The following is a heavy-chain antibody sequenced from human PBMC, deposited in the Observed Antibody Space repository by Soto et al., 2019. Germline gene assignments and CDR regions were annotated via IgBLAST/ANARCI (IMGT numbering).Heavy chain of an antibody. CDR3: ARDAFHYYNSGTSYFDY. Sequence: QVQLVQSGAEVKEPGSSVKVSCKASGGTFGNFAISWVRHAPGQGLEWMGGIIPIFGTTDYAQKFQGRVTTTADDSTTTAYMELSGLRSEDTAMYYCARDAFHYYNSGTSYFDYWGQGTLVTVSS. D-gene: IGHD3-10*01. CDR2: IIPIFGTT. V-gene: IGHV1-69*12. J-gene: IGHJ4*02. CDR1: GGTFGNFA.